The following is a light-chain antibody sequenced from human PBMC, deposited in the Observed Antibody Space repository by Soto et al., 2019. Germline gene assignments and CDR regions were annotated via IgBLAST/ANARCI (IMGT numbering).Light chain of an antibody. CDR3: SSYTSSATRV. Sequence: QSALTQPASVSGSPGQSITISCTGTSSDIGGYNYVSWYQQHPGKAPKLIIYEVSDRPSGISNRFSGSKSGNTASLTISGLQADDEADYYCSSYTSSATRVFGGGTKVTV. CDR2: EVS. CDR1: SSDIGGYNY. J-gene: IGLJ3*02. V-gene: IGLV2-14*01.